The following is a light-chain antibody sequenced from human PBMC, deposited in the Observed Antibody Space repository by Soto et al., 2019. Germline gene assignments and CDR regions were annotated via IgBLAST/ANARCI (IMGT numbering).Light chain of an antibody. J-gene: IGKJ1*01. CDR2: GAS. Sequence: EIVMPQPQATLSVSPGERATLSCRASQNVRSNLARYQQKPGQAPRLLIYGASTRVTGLPARFSGSGSGTEFTLTISSLQFEDFAVYSCQQYNNWPRTFGQGTKGDIK. CDR1: QNVRSN. CDR3: QQYNNWPRT. V-gene: IGKV3-15*01.